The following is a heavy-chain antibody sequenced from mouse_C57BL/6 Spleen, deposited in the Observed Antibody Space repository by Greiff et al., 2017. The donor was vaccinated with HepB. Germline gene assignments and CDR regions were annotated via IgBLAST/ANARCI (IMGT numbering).Heavy chain of an antibody. Sequence: EVHLVESGGGLVKPGGSLKLSCAASGFTFSSYAMSWVRQTPEKRLEWVATISDGGSYTYYPDNVKGRFTISRDNAKNNLYLQRSHLKSEDTAMYYCARDPSYGNYPYYAMDYWGQGTSVTVSS. V-gene: IGHV5-4*01. CDR1: GFTFSSYA. J-gene: IGHJ4*01. CDR3: ARDPSYGNYPYYAMDY. CDR2: ISDGGSYT. D-gene: IGHD2-1*01.